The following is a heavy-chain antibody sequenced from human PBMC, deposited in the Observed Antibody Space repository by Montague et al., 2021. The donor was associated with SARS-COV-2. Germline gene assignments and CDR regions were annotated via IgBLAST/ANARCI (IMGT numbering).Heavy chain of an antibody. Sequence: SETLSLTCTVSGDSISSSYYQWGWIRQHPGKGLEWIGSIYSSGSTYYNPSLKSRVTISVDTTKNPFSLKLTSVTAADTAVYYCARLLYGSYYFYFDYWGQGALVTVSS. V-gene: IGHV4-39*01. J-gene: IGHJ4*02. CDR2: IYSSGST. CDR3: ARLLYGSYYFYFDY. D-gene: IGHD1-26*01. CDR1: GDSISSSYYQ.